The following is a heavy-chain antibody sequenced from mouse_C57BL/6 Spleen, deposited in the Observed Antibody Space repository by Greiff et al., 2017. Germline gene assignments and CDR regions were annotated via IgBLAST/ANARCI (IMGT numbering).Heavy chain of an antibody. CDR1: GFSLTSYG. J-gene: IGHJ4*01. CDR3: AKHGTGRAMDY. V-gene: IGHV2-9*01. Sequence: VQLQQSGPGLVAPSQSLSLTCTVSGFSLTSYGVDWVRQPPGQGLEWLGVIWGGGSTNYNTALLSRLCISKDNSKSQVFLKMNSLQTDDTATDYCAKHGTGRAMDYWGQGTAVTVSS. D-gene: IGHD4-1*01. CDR2: IWGGGST.